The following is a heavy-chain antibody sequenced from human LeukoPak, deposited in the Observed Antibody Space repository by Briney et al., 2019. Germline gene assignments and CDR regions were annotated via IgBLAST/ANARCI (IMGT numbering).Heavy chain of an antibody. V-gene: IGHV3-48*04. D-gene: IGHD2-8*02. CDR3: VRETWYYFDY. Sequence: GGSLRLSCAASGFTFSSYAMSWVRQAPGEGLQWISYTNGAGDSIYYADSVRGRFTMSRDNAKNSLYLQMNSLRADDTAVYYCVRETWYYFDYWGQGTLVTVSS. J-gene: IGHJ4*02. CDR1: GFTFSSYA. CDR2: TNGAGDSI.